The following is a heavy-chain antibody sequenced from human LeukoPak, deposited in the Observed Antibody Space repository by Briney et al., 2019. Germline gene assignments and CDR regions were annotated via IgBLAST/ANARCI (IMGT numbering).Heavy chain of an antibody. CDR2: INPSGGST. J-gene: IGHJ6*02. D-gene: IGHD3-22*01. CDR3: AREWLSTLVPSKYGMDV. V-gene: IGHV1-46*01. Sequence: GASVKVSCKVSGYTLTELSMHWVRQAPGQGLEWMGIINPSGGSTSYAQKFQGRVTMTRDTSTSTVYMELSSLRSEDTAVYYCAREWLSTLVPSKYGMDVWGQGTTVTVSS. CDR1: GYTLTELS.